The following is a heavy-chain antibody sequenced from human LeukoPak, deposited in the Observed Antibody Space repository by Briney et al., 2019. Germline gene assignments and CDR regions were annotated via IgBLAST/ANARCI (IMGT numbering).Heavy chain of an antibody. D-gene: IGHD2-2*01. CDR1: GYSISSGYY. CDR3: ARDPYCRGTSCYPFDY. CDR2: IYHSGST. V-gene: IGHV4-38-2*02. J-gene: IGHJ4*02. Sequence: SETLSLTCAVSGYSISSGYYWGWIRQPPGKGLEWIGSIYHSGSTYYNPSLKSRVTISVDTSKNQFSLKLSSVTAADTAVYYCARDPYCRGTSCYPFDYWGQGTLVTVSS.